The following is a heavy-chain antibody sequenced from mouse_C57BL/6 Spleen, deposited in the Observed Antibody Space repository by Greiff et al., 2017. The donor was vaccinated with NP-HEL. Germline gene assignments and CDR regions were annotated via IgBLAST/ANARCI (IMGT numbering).Heavy chain of an antibody. CDR1: GYAFSSYW. V-gene: IGHV1-80*01. CDR2: IYPGDGDT. CDR3: ASGGFYAMDY. Sequence: QVHVKQSGAELVKPGASVKISCKASGYAFSSYWMNWVKQRPGKGLEWIGQIYPGDGDTNYNGKFKGKDTLTADKSSSTAYMQLSSLTSEDSAVYFCASGGFYAMDYWGQGTSVTVSS. J-gene: IGHJ4*01.